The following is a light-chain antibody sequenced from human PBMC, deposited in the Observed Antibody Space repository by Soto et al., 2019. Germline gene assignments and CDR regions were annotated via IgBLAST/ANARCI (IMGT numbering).Light chain of an antibody. CDR2: EVS. CDR3: SSYTSSSILA. Sequence: QSALTQPASVSGSPGQSITISCTGTSSDVGGYNYVSWYQQHPGKAPKLMIYEVSNRPSGVSNRYSGSTSGNTASLTISGLQAEDEADYYCSSYTSSSILAFGTGTKLTVL. V-gene: IGLV2-14*01. CDR1: SSDVGGYNY. J-gene: IGLJ1*01.